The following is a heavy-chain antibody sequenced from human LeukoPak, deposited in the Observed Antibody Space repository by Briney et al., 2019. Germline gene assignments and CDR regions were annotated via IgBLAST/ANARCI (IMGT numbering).Heavy chain of an antibody. CDR3: AKSSGVLSPLGY. Sequence: TGGSLRLSCVASGFTLSSYAMRWVRQAPGKGLEWVSAISGSGGSTYYADSVKGRFTISRDNSKNTLYLQMNSLRAEDTAVYYCAKSSGVLSPLGYWGQGTLVTVSS. V-gene: IGHV3-23*01. CDR2: ISGSGGST. CDR1: GFTLSSYA. J-gene: IGHJ4*02. D-gene: IGHD3-10*01.